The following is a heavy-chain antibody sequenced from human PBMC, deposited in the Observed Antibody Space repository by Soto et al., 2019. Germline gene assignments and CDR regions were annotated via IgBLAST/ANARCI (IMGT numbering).Heavy chain of an antibody. D-gene: IGHD6-13*01. Sequence: QVQLQESGPGLVKPSETLSLTCTVSGGSISSHYWAWIRQPPGKGLEWIGYIHYSGSTNYNASLKSRVTISVDTSKNQFSLKLRSGTAADTAVYYCARGGIAASKGRWFDPWGQGTLVTVSS. CDR2: IHYSGST. V-gene: IGHV4-59*11. CDR1: GGSISSHY. CDR3: ARGGIAASKGRWFDP. J-gene: IGHJ5*02.